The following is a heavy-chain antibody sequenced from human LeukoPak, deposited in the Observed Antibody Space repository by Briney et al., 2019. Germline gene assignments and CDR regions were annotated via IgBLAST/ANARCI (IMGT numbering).Heavy chain of an antibody. CDR2: TSAYNGNT. CDR3: ARDEAGYYYYGMDV. Sequence: ASVKVSCKASGFTFTSYGISWVRQAPGQGLEWMGWTSAYNGNTNYAQKLQGRVTMTTDTSTSTGSLELRSLRADDTAVYYCARDEAGYYYYGMDVWGQGTTVTVSS. CDR1: GFTFTSYG. D-gene: IGHD6-19*01. J-gene: IGHJ6*02. V-gene: IGHV1-18*01.